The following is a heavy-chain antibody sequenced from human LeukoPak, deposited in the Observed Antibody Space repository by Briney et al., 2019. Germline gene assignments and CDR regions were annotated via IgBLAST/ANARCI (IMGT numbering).Heavy chain of an antibody. J-gene: IGHJ6*03. Sequence: ASVKVSCKASGYTFNGYYMHWVRQAPGQGLEWMGRINPKSGGTNYAQKFQGRVTMTRDTSISTAYMELSRLRSDDTAVYYCARGLDDYYYMDVWGEGTTVTVSS. CDR2: INPKSGGT. D-gene: IGHD5-24*01. CDR1: GYTFNGYY. CDR3: ARGLDDYYYMDV. V-gene: IGHV1-2*06.